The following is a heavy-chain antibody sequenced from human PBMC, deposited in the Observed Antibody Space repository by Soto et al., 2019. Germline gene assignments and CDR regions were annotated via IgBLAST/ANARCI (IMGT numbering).Heavy chain of an antibody. CDR3: ARGRDYEFDY. D-gene: IGHD4-17*01. CDR1: GFSLTNSRMG. V-gene: IGHV2-26*01. CDR2: IFSNDET. Sequence: VFSKESGPVLVRPTETLTLTCTVSGFSLTNSRMGVSWIRQPPGKALEWLAHIFSNDETSYSTSLRSRLTISKDTSKSQVVLTLTNMGPVDTATYYCARGRDYEFDYWGQGTLVTVSS. J-gene: IGHJ4*02.